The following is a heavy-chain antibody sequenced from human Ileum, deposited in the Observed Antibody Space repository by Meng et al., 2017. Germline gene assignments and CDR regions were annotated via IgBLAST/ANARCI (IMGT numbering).Heavy chain of an antibody. CDR2: IYPPDSDT. D-gene: IGHD2-15*01. Sequence: GESLKISCKGSGYSFTSYWIGWVRQMPGKGLEWMGIIYPPDSDTRYSPSFQGQVTISADKSITTACLQWSSLKASDTAMYYCARHGARYCCGGNCYPDYWGQGTLVTVSS. V-gene: IGHV5-51*01. J-gene: IGHJ4*02. CDR1: GYSFTSYW. CDR3: ARHGARYCCGGNCYPDY.